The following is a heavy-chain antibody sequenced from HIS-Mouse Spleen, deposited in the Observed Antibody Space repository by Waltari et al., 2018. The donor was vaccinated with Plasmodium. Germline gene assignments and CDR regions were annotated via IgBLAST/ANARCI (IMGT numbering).Heavy chain of an antibody. D-gene: IGHD5-12*01. Sequence: QLQLQESGTGLGKPSATLSITCPVSVSPIRISPYFSVWIRQPPGKGLEWIGSIYYSGSTYYNPSRKSRVTISVDTSKNQFSLKLSSVTAADTAVYYCARVGRGYSGYDSVVVGYWGQGTLVTVSS. CDR2: IYYSGST. J-gene: IGHJ4*02. CDR1: VSPIRISPYF. V-gene: IGHV4-39*07. CDR3: ARVGRGYSGYDSVVVGY.